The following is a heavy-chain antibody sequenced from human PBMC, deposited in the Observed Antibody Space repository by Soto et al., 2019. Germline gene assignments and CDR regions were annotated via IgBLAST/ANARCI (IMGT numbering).Heavy chain of an antibody. Sequence: PSETLSLTCTVSGFVISDNYCWGWIRHPPGKRLEWLGSVSPNGDTRYNRYLKSPVTISVDTPKNQFTLRVTSVTAADTSVYFCAKDSSGFDSWSQGTLVTVSS. V-gene: IGHV4-38-2*02. D-gene: IGHD6-25*01. CDR3: AKDSSGFDS. J-gene: IGHJ5*01. CDR2: VSPNGDT. CDR1: GFVISDNYC.